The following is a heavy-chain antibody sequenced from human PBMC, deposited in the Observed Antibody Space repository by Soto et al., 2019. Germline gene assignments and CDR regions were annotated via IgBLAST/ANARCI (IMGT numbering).Heavy chain of an antibody. Sequence: SETLSLTCTVSGGSISSSSYYWGWIRQPPGKGLEWIGSIYYSRSTYYNPSLKSRVTISVDTSKNQFSLKLSSVTAADTAVYYCARHPSDFWFDPWGQGTLVT. J-gene: IGHJ5*02. D-gene: IGHD2-21*02. CDR1: GGSISSSSYY. CDR3: ARHPSDFWFDP. CDR2: IYYSRST. V-gene: IGHV4-39*01.